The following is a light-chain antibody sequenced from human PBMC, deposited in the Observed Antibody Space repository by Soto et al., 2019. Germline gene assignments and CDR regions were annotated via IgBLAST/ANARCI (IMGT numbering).Light chain of an antibody. V-gene: IGKV3-11*01. J-gene: IGKJ4*01. CDR2: DAS. Sequence: EIILTQSPATLSLSPGERATLSCRASQSVGSFLAWYQQKPGQAPRVVIYDASNRVPGIPARFSGSGSETDFSLTISSLEPEDFAVYYCQQRSNWPLTFVGGTKVEIK. CDR3: QQRSNWPLT. CDR1: QSVGSF.